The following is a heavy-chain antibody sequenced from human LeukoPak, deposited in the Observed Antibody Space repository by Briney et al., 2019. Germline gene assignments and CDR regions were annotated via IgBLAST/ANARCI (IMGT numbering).Heavy chain of an antibody. V-gene: IGHV4-59*12. J-gene: IGHJ6*02. Sequence: PSETLSLTCTVSGGSISSYYWSWIRQPPGKGLEWIGYIYYSGSTNYNPSLKSRVTISVDTSKNQFSLKLSSVTAADTAVYYCARGDGLGFGELLSTGYYYYYGMDVWGQGTTVTVSS. CDR1: GGSISSYY. CDR3: ARGDGLGFGELLSTGYYYYYGMDV. CDR2: IYYSGST. D-gene: IGHD3-10*01.